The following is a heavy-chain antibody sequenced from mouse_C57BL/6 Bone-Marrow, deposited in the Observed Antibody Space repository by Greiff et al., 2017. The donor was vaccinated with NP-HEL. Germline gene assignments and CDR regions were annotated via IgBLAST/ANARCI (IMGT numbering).Heavy chain of an antibody. V-gene: IGHV7-1*01. CDR3: ARAGTVVGYYAMDY. CDR2: SRNKANDYTT. Sequence: EVHLVESGGGLVQSGRSLRLSCATSGFTFSDFYMEWVRQAPGKGLEWIAASRNKANDYTTEYSASVKGRFIVSRDTSQSILYLQMNALRAEDTAIYYCARAGTVVGYYAMDYWGQGTSVTVSS. CDR1: GFTFSDFY. D-gene: IGHD1-1*01. J-gene: IGHJ4*01.